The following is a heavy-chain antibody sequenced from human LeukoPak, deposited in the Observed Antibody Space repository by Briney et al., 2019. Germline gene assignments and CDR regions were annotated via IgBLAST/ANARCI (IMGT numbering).Heavy chain of an antibody. Sequence: GGSLRLSCAASGFTVSSNYMSWVRQAPGKGLEWVSVIYSNGATFYADFVKGRFTISRDNAKNSLYLQMSNLRAEDTAVYFCARGGGLDVWGQGATVTVSS. CDR1: GFTVSSNY. CDR2: IYSNGAT. D-gene: IGHD3-16*01. V-gene: IGHV3-53*01. J-gene: IGHJ6*02. CDR3: ARGGGLDV.